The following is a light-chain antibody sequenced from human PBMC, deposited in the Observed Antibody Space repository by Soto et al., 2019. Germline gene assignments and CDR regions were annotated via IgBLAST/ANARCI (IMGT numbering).Light chain of an antibody. V-gene: IGKV3-15*01. CDR2: GAS. J-gene: IGKJ1*01. CDR3: QQYNNWPRT. CDR1: QSINSN. Sequence: EIVMTQSPATLSVSPGERATLSCRASQSINSNLAWYQQKPGQAPRLLIYGASTRATGIPVRFSGSGSGTEFTLTISSLQSEDFAVYYCQQYNNWPRTFGPGT.